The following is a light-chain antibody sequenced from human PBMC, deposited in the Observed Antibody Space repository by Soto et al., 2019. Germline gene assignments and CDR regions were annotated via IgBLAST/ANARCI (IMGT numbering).Light chain of an antibody. CDR3: QQYDNLPLT. Sequence: DIQMTQSPSSLSASVGDRVTITYPASQDISNYLNWYQQKPGKAPKLLIYDASNLETGVPSRFSGSGSGTDFTFTTSSLQPEDIATYYCQQYDNLPLTFGGGTKVDIK. J-gene: IGKJ4*01. CDR1: QDISNY. CDR2: DAS. V-gene: IGKV1-33*01.